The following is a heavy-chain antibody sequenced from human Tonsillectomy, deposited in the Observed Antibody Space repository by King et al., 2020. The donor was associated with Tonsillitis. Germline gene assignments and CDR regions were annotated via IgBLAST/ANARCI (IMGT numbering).Heavy chain of an antibody. J-gene: IGHJ4*02. Sequence: VQLVESGAEVKKPGESLKISCKGSGYSFTSYRIGWVRQMPGKGLEWMGIIYPGDSDTRYSPSFQGQVTISADKSISTAYLQWSSLKASDTAMYYCARRPVSSGYYYRPHFDYWGQGTLVTVSS. CDR2: IYPGDSDT. CDR3: ARRPVSSGYYYRPHFDY. D-gene: IGHD3-22*01. CDR1: GYSFTSYR. V-gene: IGHV5-51*01.